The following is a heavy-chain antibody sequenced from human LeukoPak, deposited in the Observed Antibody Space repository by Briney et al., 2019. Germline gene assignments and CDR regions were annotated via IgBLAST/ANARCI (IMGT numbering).Heavy chain of an antibody. Sequence: GGSLRLSCAASGFTFSIYEMNWVRQAPGKGLEWVSYISSSGSTIYYADSVKGRFTISRDNAKNSLYLHMSSLRAEDTAVYYCARETDSTLFDYWGQGTLVTVSS. CDR3: ARETDSTLFDY. D-gene: IGHD2-2*01. V-gene: IGHV3-48*03. CDR2: ISSSGSTI. J-gene: IGHJ4*02. CDR1: GFTFSIYE.